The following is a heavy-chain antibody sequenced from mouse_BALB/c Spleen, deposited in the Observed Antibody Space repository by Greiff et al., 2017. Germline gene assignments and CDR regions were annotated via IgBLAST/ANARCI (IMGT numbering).Heavy chain of an antibody. V-gene: IGHV5-6-2*01. D-gene: IGHD2-1*01. CDR3: ARRRNYDYYAMDY. Sequence: EVKLVESGGGLVKLGGSLKLSCAASGFTFSSYYMSWVRQTPEKRLELVAAINSNGGSTYYPDTVKGRFTISRDNAKNTLYLQMSSLKSEDTALYYCARRRNYDYYAMDYWGQGTSVTVSS. CDR2: INSNGGST. CDR1: GFTFSSYY. J-gene: IGHJ4*01.